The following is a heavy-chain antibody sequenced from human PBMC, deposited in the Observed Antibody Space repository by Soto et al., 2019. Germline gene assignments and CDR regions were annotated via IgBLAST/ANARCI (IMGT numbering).Heavy chain of an antibody. CDR3: AKSLSTAPSFDY. V-gene: IGHV3-23*01. Sequence: PGGPLRLARGASGVSFCSCAMNRVSQAPGKGPEWVSHISVTGDTYYADSVKGRFTISRDNSKNTLFLQMNSLRAEDTAVYYCAKSLSTAPSFDYWGQGTPVTVSS. CDR1: GVSFCSCA. J-gene: IGHJ4*02. CDR2: ISVTGDT.